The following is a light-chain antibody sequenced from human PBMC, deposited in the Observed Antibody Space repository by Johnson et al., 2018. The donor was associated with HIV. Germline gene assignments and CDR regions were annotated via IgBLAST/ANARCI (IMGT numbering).Light chain of an antibody. CDR1: SSNVGSNS. V-gene: IGLV1-51*01. Sequence: QSVLTQPPSVYAAPGQKVTISCSGSSSNVGSNSVSWYRHFPETAPKVLIYDNDKRPSGIPDRFSGSKSGTSATLGITGLQTGDEADYYCGTWDSSLSAGNVFGTGTKVTVL. CDR2: DND. CDR3: GTWDSSLSAGNV. J-gene: IGLJ1*01.